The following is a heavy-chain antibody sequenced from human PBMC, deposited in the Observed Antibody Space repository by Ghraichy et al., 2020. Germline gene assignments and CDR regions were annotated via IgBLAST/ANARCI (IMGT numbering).Heavy chain of an antibody. V-gene: IGHV4-38-2*02. D-gene: IGHD5-24*01. CDR2: MYHSGST. J-gene: IGHJ4*02. Sequence: ETLSLTCAVSGYSISSDYYWGWIRQPPGKGLEWIGSMYHSGSTYYNPSLKSRVTISVDTSKNQFSLKLSSVTAADTAVYYCARDDLGDGYNSRFDYWGQGTLVTVSS. CDR3: ARDDLGDGYNSRFDY. CDR1: GYSISSDYY.